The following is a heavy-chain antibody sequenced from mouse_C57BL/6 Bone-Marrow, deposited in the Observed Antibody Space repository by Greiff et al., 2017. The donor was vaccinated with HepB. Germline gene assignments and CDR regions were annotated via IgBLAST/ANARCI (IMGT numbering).Heavy chain of an antibody. CDR2: ISDGGSYT. CDR1: GFTFSSYA. D-gene: IGHD1-1*01. J-gene: IGHJ2*01. V-gene: IGHV5-4*01. Sequence: DVMLVESGGGLVKPGGSLKLSCAASGFTFSSYAMSWVRQTPEKRLEWVATISDGGSYTYYPDNVKGRFTISRDNAKNNLYLQMSHLKSEDTALYYCAREPITTVVADYWGQGTTLTVSS. CDR3: AREPITTVVADY.